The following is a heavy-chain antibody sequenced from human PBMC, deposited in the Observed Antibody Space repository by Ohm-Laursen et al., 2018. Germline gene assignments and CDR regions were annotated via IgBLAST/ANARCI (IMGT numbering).Heavy chain of an antibody. Sequence: SVKVSCKAYGDAFIGYDISWVRQAPGQGLEWMGGIIPIFDTANYAQKLQGRVTITADESTSTAYMELSSLRSEDTAVYYCAREVRLGGSHYYGMDVWGQGTTVTVSS. CDR2: IIPIFDTA. CDR1: GDAFIGYD. CDR3: AREVRLGGSHYYGMDV. D-gene: IGHD1-26*01. V-gene: IGHV1-69*13. J-gene: IGHJ6*02.